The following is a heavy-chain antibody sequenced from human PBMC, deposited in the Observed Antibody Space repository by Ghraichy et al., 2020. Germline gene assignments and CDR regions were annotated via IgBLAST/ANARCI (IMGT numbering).Heavy chain of an antibody. CDR2: LSPHTGYS. J-gene: IGHJ6*02. V-gene: IGHV1-2*06. Sequence: ASGKVSCKASGYIFTGYYVHWVRQRPGQGLEWMGRLSPHTGYSTFAENFQGRVTLTRDTIISIAYMELRDLTSDDTAVYFCARRYKNEDGRYYGMDVWGQGTAVSVSS. CDR3: ARRYKNEDGRYYGMDV. D-gene: IGHD1-1*01. CDR1: GYIFTGYY.